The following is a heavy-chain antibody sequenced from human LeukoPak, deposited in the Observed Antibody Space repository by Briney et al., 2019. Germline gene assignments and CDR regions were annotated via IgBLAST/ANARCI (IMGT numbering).Heavy chain of an antibody. CDR2: IYYSGST. CDR1: GGSISSGDYY. D-gene: IGHD5-12*01. V-gene: IGHV4-30-4*01. J-gene: IGHJ4*02. CDR3: AREGIDGSGYDLDY. Sequence: SETLSLTCTVSGGSISSGDYYWSWIRQPPGKGLEWIGYIYYSGSTYYNPSLKSRVTISVDTSKNQFSLKLSSVTAADTAVYYCAREGIDGSGYDLDYWGQGTLVTVSS.